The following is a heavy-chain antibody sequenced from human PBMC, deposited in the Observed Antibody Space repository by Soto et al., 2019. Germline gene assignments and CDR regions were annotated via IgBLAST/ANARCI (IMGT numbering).Heavy chain of an antibody. CDR3: ARCSWIQLWTPSDYYYGMDV. CDR2: ISAYNGNT. CDR1: GYTFTSYG. D-gene: IGHD5-18*01. J-gene: IGHJ6*02. V-gene: IGHV1-18*01. Sequence: ASVKVSCKASGYTFTSYGISWVRQAPGQGLEWMGWISAYNGNTNYAQKLQGRVTMTTDTSTSTAYMELRSLRSDDTAVYYCARCSWIQLWTPSDYYYGMDVWGQGTTVTVSS.